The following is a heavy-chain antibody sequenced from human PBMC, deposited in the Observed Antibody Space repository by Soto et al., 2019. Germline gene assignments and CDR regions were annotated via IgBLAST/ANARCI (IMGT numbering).Heavy chain of an antibody. J-gene: IGHJ6*02. CDR3: VRDGRNYYGMDV. CDR2: ISSDGTTT. Sequence: PGGSLRLSCEASGFTLSSYWMQWVRQAPGKGLVWVSFISSDGTTTYYADSVKGRFTVSRGNAKNTLSRQMNSLRAEDTAVYYCVRDGRNYYGMDVWGQGTTVTVSS. V-gene: IGHV3-74*01. CDR1: GFTLSSYW.